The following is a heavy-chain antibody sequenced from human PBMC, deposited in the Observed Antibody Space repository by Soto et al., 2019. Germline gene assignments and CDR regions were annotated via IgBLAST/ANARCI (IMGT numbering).Heavy chain of an antibody. CDR2: IYYSGST. CDR3: AREGYSSSWYYYYAMDV. D-gene: IGHD6-13*01. J-gene: IGHJ6*02. CDR1: GGSISSYY. Sequence: SETLSLTCTVSGGSISSYYWSWIRQPPGKGLEWIGYIYYSGSTNYNPSLKSRVTISVDTSKNQFSLTLSSVTAADTAVYYCAREGYSSSWYYYYAMDVWGQGTTVTVSS. V-gene: IGHV4-59*01.